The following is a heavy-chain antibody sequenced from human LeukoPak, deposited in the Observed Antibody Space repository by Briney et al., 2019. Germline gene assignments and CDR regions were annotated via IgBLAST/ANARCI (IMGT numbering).Heavy chain of an antibody. D-gene: IGHD3-22*01. CDR3: ARYYDSSGYWSTPHFDY. J-gene: IGHJ4*02. V-gene: IGHV4-39*07. Sequence: SETLSLTCTVSGGSISSSSYYWGWIRQPPGKGLEWIGSIYYSGSTNYNPSLKSRVTISVDTSKNQFSLKLSPVTAADTAVYYCARYYDSSGYWSTPHFDYWGQGTLVTVSS. CDR1: GGSISSSSYY. CDR2: IYYSGST.